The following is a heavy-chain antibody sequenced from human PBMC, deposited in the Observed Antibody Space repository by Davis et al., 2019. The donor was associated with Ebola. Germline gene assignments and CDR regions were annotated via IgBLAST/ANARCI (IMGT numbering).Heavy chain of an antibody. V-gene: IGHV3-7*01. D-gene: IGHD1-26*01. J-gene: IGHJ6*02. CDR3: ARARIVGGNTPYGMDV. CDR1: GFTFSAYW. CDR2: IKPDGSEE. Sequence: PGGSLRLSCEASGFTFSAYWMSWVRQAPGKGLECVANIKPDGSEEYYVDSVKGRFTISRDNAKNSLYLQMNSLRAEDTAVYYCARARIVGGNTPYGMDVWGQGTTVTVSS.